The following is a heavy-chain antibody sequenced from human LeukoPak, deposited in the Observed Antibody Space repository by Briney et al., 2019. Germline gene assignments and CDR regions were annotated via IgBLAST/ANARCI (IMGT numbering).Heavy chain of an antibody. CDR3: ARHVGFITMVRGVINNNWFDP. J-gene: IGHJ5*02. CDR1: GGSISSSSYY. V-gene: IGHV4-39*01. D-gene: IGHD3-10*01. Sequence: PSETLSLTCTVSGGSISSSSYYWGWIRQPPGKGLEWIESIYYSGSPYYNPSLKSRVTISVDTSKKQFSLKLSSVTAADTAVYYCARHVGFITMVRGVINNNWFDPWGQGTLVTVSS. CDR2: IYYSGSP.